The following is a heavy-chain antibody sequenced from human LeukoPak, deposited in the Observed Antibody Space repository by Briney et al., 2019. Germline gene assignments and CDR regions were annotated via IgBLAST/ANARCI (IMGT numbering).Heavy chain of an antibody. CDR1: GGSISSYY. Sequence: SETLSLTCTVSGGSISSYYWSWIRQPPGKGLEWIGYIHYSGSTNYNPSLKSRVTISVDTSKNQFSLKLSSVTAADTAVYYCARGDYVWGSYRYPGSFDYWGQGTLVTVSS. CDR2: IHYSGST. J-gene: IGHJ4*02. D-gene: IGHD3-16*02. CDR3: ARGDYVWGSYRYPGSFDY. V-gene: IGHV4-59*01.